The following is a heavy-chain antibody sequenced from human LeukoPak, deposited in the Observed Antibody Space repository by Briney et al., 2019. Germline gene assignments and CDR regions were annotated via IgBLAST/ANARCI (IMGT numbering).Heavy chain of an antibody. V-gene: IGHV3-7*01. CDR3: AREIPGGAVTLDY. Sequence: GGSLRLSCAASGFIFSSYWMTWVRQAPGKGLEWVANIKQAGSENSYVDSVKGRFTISRDNAKNSLYLQMNSLRAEDSAVYYCAREIPGGAVTLDYWGQGTLVTVSS. J-gene: IGHJ4*02. CDR2: IKQAGSEN. D-gene: IGHD3-16*01. CDR1: GFIFSSYW.